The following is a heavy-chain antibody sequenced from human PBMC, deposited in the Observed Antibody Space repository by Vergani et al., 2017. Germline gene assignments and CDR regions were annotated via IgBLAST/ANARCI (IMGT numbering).Heavy chain of an antibody. D-gene: IGHD2-2*02. V-gene: IGHV3-30-3*01. CDR1: GFTFSSYA. CDR2: ISYDGSNK. CDR3: AKAGCSSTSCYNYYYYMDV. J-gene: IGHJ6*03. Sequence: QVQLVESGGGVVQPGRSLRLSCAASGFTFSSYAMHWVRQAPGKGLEWVAVISYDGSNKYYADSVKGRFTISRDNSKNTLYLQMNSLRAEDTAVYYCAKAGCSSTSCYNYYYYMDVWGKGTTVTVSS.